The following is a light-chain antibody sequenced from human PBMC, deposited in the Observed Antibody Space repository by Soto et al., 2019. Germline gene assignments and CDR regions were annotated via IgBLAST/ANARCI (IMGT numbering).Light chain of an antibody. CDR3: CSYAGSSTLYV. J-gene: IGLJ1*01. V-gene: IGLV2-23*02. Sequence: QSVLTQPASVSRSPGQSITISCTGTSTDVGTYNLVSWYQQHPGEAPKFMIYEVSKRPSGVSNRFSGSKSGNTASLTISGLQAEDEADYYCCSYAGSSTLYVFGTGTKVTVL. CDR1: STDVGTYNL. CDR2: EVS.